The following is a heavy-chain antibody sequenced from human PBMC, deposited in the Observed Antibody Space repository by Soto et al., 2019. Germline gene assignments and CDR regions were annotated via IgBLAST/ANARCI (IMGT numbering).Heavy chain of an antibody. CDR1: AFSFNTYA. Sequence: PGGSLRLSCAASAFSFNTYAMNWVRQAPGKGLEWVSSISSSSAYIYYAESVKGRFTVFRENANNSLFLHMSSLRVEDTAVYYCTRDMPGPGYYFDSWGQGTLVTVSS. V-gene: IGHV3-21*01. CDR3: TRDMPGPGYYFDS. D-gene: IGHD2-2*03. J-gene: IGHJ4*02. CDR2: ISSSSAYI.